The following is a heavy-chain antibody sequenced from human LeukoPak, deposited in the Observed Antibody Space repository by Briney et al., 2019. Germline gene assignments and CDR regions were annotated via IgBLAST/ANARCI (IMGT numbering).Heavy chain of an antibody. J-gene: IGHJ4*02. CDR2: ISYDGNNK. V-gene: IGHV3-30-3*01. CDR3: ARDQNRGSGWYYAY. Sequence: GGSLRLSCAASGFTFTNFAMHWVRQAPGKGLEWVAFISYDGNNKYYADSVKGRFTISRDNSKNTLSLQMNSLRAEDTAVYYCARDQNRGSGWYYAYWGQGTLVTVSS. CDR1: GFTFTNFA. D-gene: IGHD6-19*01.